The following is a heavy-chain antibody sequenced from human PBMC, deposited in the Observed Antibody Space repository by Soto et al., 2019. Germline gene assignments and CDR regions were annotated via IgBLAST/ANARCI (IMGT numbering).Heavy chain of an antibody. CDR1: GFTFSSHW. D-gene: IGHD1-1*01. CDR3: ARDPPGIGIEY. V-gene: IGHV3-74*01. J-gene: IGHJ4*02. Sequence: EVHLVESGGGLVQPGGSLRLSCAASGFTFSSHWMHWVRQAPGKGLVWVSRISPDGSSVSYGDSVKGRFTISRDNAQNRLYLHMNSLRPEDTAVYYCARDPPGIGIEYWGQGTLVTVSS. CDR2: ISPDGSSV.